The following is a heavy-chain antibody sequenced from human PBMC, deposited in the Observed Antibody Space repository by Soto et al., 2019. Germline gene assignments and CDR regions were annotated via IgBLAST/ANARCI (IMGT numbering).Heavy chain of an antibody. Sequence: QVQLVESGGGVVQPGRSLRLSCAASGFTFSSYGMHGVRQAPGKGLEWVAVIWYDGSNKYYADSVKGRFTISRDISKNMLYLQMNSRRSEDTAVYYCARDQGYCSSTSCYRPYGMDVWGQGNTVTVSS. CDR1: GFTFSSYG. J-gene: IGHJ6*02. CDR2: IWYDGSNK. CDR3: ARDQGYCSSTSCYRPYGMDV. V-gene: IGHV3-33*01. D-gene: IGHD2-2*01.